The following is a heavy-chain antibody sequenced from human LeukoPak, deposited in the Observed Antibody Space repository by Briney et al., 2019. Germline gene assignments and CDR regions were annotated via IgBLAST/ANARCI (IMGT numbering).Heavy chain of an antibody. CDR2: INDSGST. CDR1: GGSFSGYY. J-gene: IGHJ4*02. Sequence: SETLSLTCAVYGGSFSGYYWTWIRQPPGKGLEWIGEINDSGSTNYNPSLKSRVTISVDTSKNQFSLELSSVTAADTSVYYCARGQVRRYFVPLDCWGQGTLVTVSS. V-gene: IGHV4-34*01. CDR3: ARGQVRRYFVPLDC. D-gene: IGHD3-9*01.